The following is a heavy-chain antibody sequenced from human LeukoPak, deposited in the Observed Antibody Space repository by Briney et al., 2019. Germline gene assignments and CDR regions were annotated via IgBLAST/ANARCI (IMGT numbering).Heavy chain of an antibody. Sequence: GGSLRLSCAASGFTFSSYAMHWVRQAPGKGLEWVAVISYDGSNKYYADSVKGRFTISRDNSKNTLYLQMNSLRAEDTAVYYCAKSGDDSSQGLDVWGKGTTVTVSS. D-gene: IGHD3-22*01. CDR1: GFTFSSYA. V-gene: IGHV3-30*04. CDR3: AKSGDDSSQGLDV. J-gene: IGHJ6*04. CDR2: ISYDGSNK.